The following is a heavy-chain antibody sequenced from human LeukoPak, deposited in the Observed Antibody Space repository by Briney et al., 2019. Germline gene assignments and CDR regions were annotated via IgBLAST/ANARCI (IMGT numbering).Heavy chain of an antibody. Sequence: GGSLRLSCAASGFTFSSYGMHWVRQAPRKGLEWVAFIRYDGSNKYYADSVKGRFTISRDNSKNTLYLQMNSLRAEDTAVYYCAKDPSFRPGYFDYWGQGTLVTVSS. CDR2: IRYDGSNK. V-gene: IGHV3-30*02. J-gene: IGHJ4*02. CDR3: AKDPSFRPGYFDY. CDR1: GFTFSSYG.